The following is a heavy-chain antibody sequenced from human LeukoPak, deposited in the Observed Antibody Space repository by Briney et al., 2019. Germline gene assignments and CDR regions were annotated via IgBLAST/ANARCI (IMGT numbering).Heavy chain of an antibody. CDR2: IFYSGTT. Sequence: SETLSLTCTVSGGSVSSSRYYWGWIRQPPGKGLEWIGSIFYSGTTYYNPSLKSRVTISIDTSKNQFSLKLSSVTAADTAVYYCAAPTTVTTPFDYWGQGTLATVSS. V-gene: IGHV4-39*01. J-gene: IGHJ4*02. D-gene: IGHD4-17*01. CDR1: GGSVSSSRYY. CDR3: AAPTTVTTPFDY.